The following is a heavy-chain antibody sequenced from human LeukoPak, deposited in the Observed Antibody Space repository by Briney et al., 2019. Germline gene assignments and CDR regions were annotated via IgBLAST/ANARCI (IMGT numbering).Heavy chain of an antibody. V-gene: IGHV1-69*13. D-gene: IGHD3-9*01. Sequence: SVKVSCKASGGTFSSYAISWVRQAPGQGLEWMGGIIPIFGTANYAQKFQGRVTITADESTSTAYMELSSLRSEDTAVYYCARDRKGVLTGYWSFDYWGQGTLVTVSS. CDR3: ARDRKGVLTGYWSFDY. CDR1: GGTFSSYA. J-gene: IGHJ4*02. CDR2: IIPIFGTA.